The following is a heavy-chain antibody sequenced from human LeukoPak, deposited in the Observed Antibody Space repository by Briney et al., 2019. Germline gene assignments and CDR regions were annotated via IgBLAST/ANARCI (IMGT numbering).Heavy chain of an antibody. Sequence: GGSLRLSCAASGFSFSTYSMNWVRQAPGKGLEWVSYISSGSSTIYYADSVKGRFTISRDNAKNSLYLQVNSLRDEDTAVYYCARAGGLLWFGEVLESSDAFHIWGQGTMVTVSS. CDR3: ARAGGLLWFGEVLESSDAFHI. CDR2: ISSGSSTI. CDR1: GFSFSTYS. J-gene: IGHJ3*02. V-gene: IGHV3-48*02. D-gene: IGHD3-10*01.